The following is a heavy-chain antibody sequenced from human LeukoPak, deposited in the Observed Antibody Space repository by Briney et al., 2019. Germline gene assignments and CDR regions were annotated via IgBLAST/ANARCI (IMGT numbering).Heavy chain of an antibody. CDR3: AREYCSGGSCPLDY. D-gene: IGHD2-15*01. CDR1: GASIRSDNYY. Sequence: SETLSLTCSVSGASIRSDNYYWGWIRQPPGKGLEWIGTIYYSGSTFYNPSLKSRVTISVDTSKNQFSLKLSSVTAADTAVYYCAREYCSGGSCPLDYWGQGTLVTVSS. V-gene: IGHV4-39*07. CDR2: IYYSGST. J-gene: IGHJ4*02.